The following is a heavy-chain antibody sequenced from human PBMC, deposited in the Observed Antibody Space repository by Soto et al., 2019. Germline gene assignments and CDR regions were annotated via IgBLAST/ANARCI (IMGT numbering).Heavy chain of an antibody. J-gene: IGHJ4*02. CDR1: GGSFSGYY. Sequence: QVQLQQWGAGLLKPSETLSLTCAVYGGSFSGYYWSWIRQPPGKGLEWIGDINHSGSTNYNPSLTSRVTISVDTSKTQFSLQLSSVTAADSAVYFCPIAYGGNVFDYWGQGTLVTVSS. V-gene: IGHV4-34*01. D-gene: IGHD4-17*01. CDR2: INHSGST. CDR3: PIAYGGNVFDY.